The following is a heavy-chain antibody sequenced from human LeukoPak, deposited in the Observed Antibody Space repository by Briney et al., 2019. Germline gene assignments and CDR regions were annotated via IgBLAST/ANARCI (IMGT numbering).Heavy chain of an antibody. Sequence: PSETLSLTCTVSGGSISSYYWSWIRQPPGKGLEWIGYIYYSGSTNYNPSLKSRVTISVDTSKNQFSLKLSSVTAADTAVYHCARSSNVVVPALMDVWGQGTTVTVSS. V-gene: IGHV4-59*08. CDR3: ARSSNVVVPALMDV. D-gene: IGHD2-2*01. CDR2: IYYSGST. J-gene: IGHJ6*02. CDR1: GGSISSYY.